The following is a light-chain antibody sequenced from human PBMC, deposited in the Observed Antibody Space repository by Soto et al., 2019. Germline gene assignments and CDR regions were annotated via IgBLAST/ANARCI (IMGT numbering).Light chain of an antibody. J-gene: IGKJ1*01. CDR2: DAS. CDR1: QTISTW. Sequence: DIQVTQSPPTLSASVGDRVTITCRASQTISTWMAWYQQKPGKAPKLLVYDASTLQSGVASRFSGSGSGTEFTLTISSLQPEDFAVCYCQQYGSSGTFGQGTKVDIK. CDR3: QQYGSSGT. V-gene: IGKV1-5*01.